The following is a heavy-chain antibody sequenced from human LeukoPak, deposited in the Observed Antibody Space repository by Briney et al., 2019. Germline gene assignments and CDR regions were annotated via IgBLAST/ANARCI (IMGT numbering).Heavy chain of an antibody. CDR2: HGTAGDT. V-gene: IGHV3-13*01. CDR3: QAKDCIRYFDWLLSPGTFDI. J-gene: IGHJ3*02. CDR1: GFTFSSYD. Sequence: GGTLRLSCAASGFTFSSYDMHWVRHATGKYLPSFSAHGTAGDTYYPGSVKGRFTISRDNAKNSLYLQMNSLRAGDTAVYFFQAKDCIRYFDWLLSPGTFDIWGQGTMVTVSS. D-gene: IGHD3-9*01.